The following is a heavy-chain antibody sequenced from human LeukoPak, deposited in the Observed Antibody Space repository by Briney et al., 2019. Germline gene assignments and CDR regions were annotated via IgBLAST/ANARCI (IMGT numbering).Heavy chain of an antibody. CDR1: GFIFDTHT. CDR2: ISGSGDST. Sequence: GGPLRLSCTASGFIFDTHTLTWVRQAPGKGLEWVASISGSGDSTNYGDSVKGRFTISRDNFKRTVHLEMSNLRADDTAMYYCVRRAAVRGMDFWGLGTTVIVSS. V-gene: IGHV3-23*01. D-gene: IGHD1-14*01. CDR3: VRRAAVRGMDF. J-gene: IGHJ6*02.